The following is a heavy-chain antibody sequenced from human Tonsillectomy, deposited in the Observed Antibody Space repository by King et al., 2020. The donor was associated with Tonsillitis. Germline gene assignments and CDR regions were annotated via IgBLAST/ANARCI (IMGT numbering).Heavy chain of an antibody. Sequence: QLQESGPGLVKPSETLSLTCTVSGGSISSSRYYWGWIRQPPGNGLAWIGSIYYSGSTYYNPSLKSRVTISVDTSTNQFSLKLSSVTAADTAVYYCARLRRDGYNWRFDYWGQGTLVTVSS. V-gene: IGHV4-39*01. J-gene: IGHJ4*02. CDR1: GGSISSSRYY. CDR2: IYYSGST. D-gene: IGHD5-24*01. CDR3: ARLRRDGYNWRFDY.